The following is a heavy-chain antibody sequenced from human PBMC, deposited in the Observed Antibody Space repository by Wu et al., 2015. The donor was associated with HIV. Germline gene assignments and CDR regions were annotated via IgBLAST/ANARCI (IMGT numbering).Heavy chain of an antibody. D-gene: IGHD3-10*01. CDR2: INPNSGAT. Sequence: QVQLVQSGAEVKKPGASVKVSCKASGYTFTDYYMHWVRQAPGQGLEWMGWINPNSGATEYTQKFQGRVTMTRDTSISTAYMELSRLRSDDTAVYYCASSYYGSGSYLTFYYYYAMDVWGQGTAVTVSS. J-gene: IGHJ6*02. CDR1: GYTFTDYY. V-gene: IGHV1-2*02. CDR3: ASSYYGSGSYLTFYYYYAMDV.